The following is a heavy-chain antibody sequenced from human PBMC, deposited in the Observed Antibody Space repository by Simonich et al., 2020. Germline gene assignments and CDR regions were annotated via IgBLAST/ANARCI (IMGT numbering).Heavy chain of an antibody. CDR3: ARGALTGDYYYMDV. CDR1: GYTFTGYY. D-gene: IGHD7-27*01. J-gene: IGHJ6*03. CDR2: INPTSGGT. Sequence: QVQLVQSGAEVKKPGASVKVSCKASGYTFTGYYMHWVRQAPGQGLEGRGLINPTSGGTNYSQKFQGRVTMTRDTSSSTAYMELSRLRSDDTAVYYCARGALTGDYYYMDVWGKGTTVTVSS. V-gene: IGHV1-2*02.